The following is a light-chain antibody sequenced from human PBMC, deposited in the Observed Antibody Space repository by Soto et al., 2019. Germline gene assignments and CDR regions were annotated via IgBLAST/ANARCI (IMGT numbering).Light chain of an antibody. CDR3: CSYAGGYTLV. J-gene: IGLJ2*01. CDR1: SSDVGAYNF. V-gene: IGLV2-11*01. CDR2: DVS. Sequence: QSVLTQPRSVSGSPGQSVTVSCTGTSSDVGAYNFVSWYQQHAGKAPRLMIYDVSQRPSGVPDRFSGSKSDSTASLTISGLQAEDEADYYCCSYAGGYTLVFGGGTQLTVL.